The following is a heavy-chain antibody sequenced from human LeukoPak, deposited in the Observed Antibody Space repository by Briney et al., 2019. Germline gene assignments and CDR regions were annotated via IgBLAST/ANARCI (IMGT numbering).Heavy chain of an antibody. J-gene: IGHJ4*02. Sequence: SETLSLTCAVYGGSFSGYYGSWVRQAPGKGLEWIGEINQSGTASYNPSLKSRVTMSVDMSKNQISLKLTSVTAADTAFYYCSRRSHHGPESYPRSWDQGTLVTVSS. CDR2: INQSGTA. D-gene: IGHD3-10*01. CDR1: GGSFSGYY. V-gene: IGHV4-34*01. CDR3: SRRSHHGPESYPRS.